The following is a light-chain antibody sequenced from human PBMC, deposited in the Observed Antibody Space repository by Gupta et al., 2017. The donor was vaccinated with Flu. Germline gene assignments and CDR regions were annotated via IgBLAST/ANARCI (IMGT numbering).Light chain of an antibody. V-gene: IGLV2-14*01. J-gene: IGLJ3*02. CDR2: EVS. CDR1: SSDVGGYNF. CDR3: SSYSYTITRV. Sequence: QSALTQPASVSGSPGQSITISCTGSSSDVGGYNFVSWYQQHPGKAPKLMIYEVSRRPSGVSNRFSGSKAGNTASLTISGLQAEDDADYYCSSYSYTITRVFGGGTKLTVL.